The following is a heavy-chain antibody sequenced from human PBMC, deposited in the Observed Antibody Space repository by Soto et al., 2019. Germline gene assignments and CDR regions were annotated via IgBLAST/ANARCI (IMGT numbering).Heavy chain of an antibody. CDR2: ISSSSGTI. V-gene: IGHV3-48*01. Sequence: GGSLRLSCAASGFTFSSYSMNWVRQAPGKGLEWVSYISSSSGTIYYADSVKGRFTISRDNAKNSLYLQMNSLRAEDTAVYYCARYCSGGSCSKAFDYWGQGTLVTVSS. CDR1: GFTFSSYS. CDR3: ARYCSGGSCSKAFDY. J-gene: IGHJ4*02. D-gene: IGHD2-15*01.